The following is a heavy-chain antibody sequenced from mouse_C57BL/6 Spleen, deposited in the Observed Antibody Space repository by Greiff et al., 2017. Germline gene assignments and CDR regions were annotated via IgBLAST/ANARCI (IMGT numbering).Heavy chain of an antibody. CDR3: ARRRGNWAFDY. CDR1: GYTFTGYW. Sequence: QVQLKESGAELMKPGASVKLSCKATGYTFTGYWIEWVKQRPGHGLEWIGEILPGSGSTNYNAKFKGKATFTADTSSNTAYMQLSSLTTEDSAIYYCARRRGNWAFDYWGQGTTLTVSS. J-gene: IGHJ2*01. V-gene: IGHV1-9*01. D-gene: IGHD4-1*01. CDR2: ILPGSGST.